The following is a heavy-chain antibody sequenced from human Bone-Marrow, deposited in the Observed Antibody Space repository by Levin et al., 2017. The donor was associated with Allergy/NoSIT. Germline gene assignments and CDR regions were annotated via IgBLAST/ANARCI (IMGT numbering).Heavy chain of an antibody. CDR3: SRELPGWAYGDGDCYSRPFDS. Sequence: SQTLSLPCSISCGSFHPTYWSWLRQPPGKGLEWIAYISYSGGTKYNPSLKSRVTISLDTSKNQFSLNLSSVTAADTAVYYCSRELPGWAYGDGDCYSRPFDSRGQGTLVTVSS. J-gene: IGHJ4*02. CDR2: ISYSGGT. D-gene: IGHD2-21*02. V-gene: IGHV4-59*01. CDR1: CGSFHPTY.